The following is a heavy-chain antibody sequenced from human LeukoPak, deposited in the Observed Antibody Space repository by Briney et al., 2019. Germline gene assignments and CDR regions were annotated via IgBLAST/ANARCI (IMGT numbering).Heavy chain of an antibody. Sequence: GESLKISCKGSGYGFTSYWIGWVRQVPGKGLEWMGIIYPGDSDTRYSPSFQGQVTISADKSISNAYLQWSSLKASDTAMYYCARQGYCSSTGCYYFDYWGQGTLVTVSS. J-gene: IGHJ4*02. CDR2: IYPGDSDT. CDR3: ARQGYCSSTGCYYFDY. CDR1: GYGFTSYW. D-gene: IGHD2-2*01. V-gene: IGHV5-51*01.